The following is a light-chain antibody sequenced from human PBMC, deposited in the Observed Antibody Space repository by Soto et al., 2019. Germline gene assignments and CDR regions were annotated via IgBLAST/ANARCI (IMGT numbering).Light chain of an antibody. Sequence: QSVLTQPPSVSGAPGQTVTISCTGSSSNIGAGFDVHWYQQVPGTAPKRVLYSNTARPSGAPDRFSGSRSGSSGSLAITGLQPEDEADYYCQSYDSGVTGSVFGTGTKVTVL. J-gene: IGLJ1*01. V-gene: IGLV1-40*01. CDR1: SSNIGAGFD. CDR3: QSYDSGVTGSV. CDR2: SNT.